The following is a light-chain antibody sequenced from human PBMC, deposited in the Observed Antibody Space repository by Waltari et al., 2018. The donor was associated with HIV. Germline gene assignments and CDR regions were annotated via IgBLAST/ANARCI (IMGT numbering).Light chain of an antibody. CDR1: SSNIGSND. J-gene: IGLJ3*02. Sequence: QSVLTQSPSASGTPGQRVTISCSGSSSNIGSNDVHWYQHLPGTAPKLLIYRNNRRPSGVPDRFSGSKSGTSVSLAISGLRSEDEADYYCVAWDDSLSGPVFGGGTKLTVL. CDR2: RNN. CDR3: VAWDDSLSGPV. V-gene: IGLV1-47*01.